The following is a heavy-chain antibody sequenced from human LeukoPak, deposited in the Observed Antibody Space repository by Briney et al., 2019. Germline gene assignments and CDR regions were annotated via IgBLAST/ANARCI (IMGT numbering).Heavy chain of an antibody. D-gene: IGHD4-17*01. CDR3: ARVHGEPFDY. CDR1: GFTVSSNY. Sequence: TGGSLRLSCVASGFTVSSNYMSWVRQAPGKGLERVSVIYSGGSTYYADSVKGRFTISRDNSKNTLYLQMNSLRAEDTAVYYCARVHGEPFDYWGQGTLVTVSS. CDR2: IYSGGST. V-gene: IGHV3-66*01. J-gene: IGHJ4*02.